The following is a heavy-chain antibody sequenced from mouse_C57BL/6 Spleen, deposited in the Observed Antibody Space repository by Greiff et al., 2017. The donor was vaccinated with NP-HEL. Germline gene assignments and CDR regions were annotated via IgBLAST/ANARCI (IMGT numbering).Heavy chain of an antibody. V-gene: IGHV1-54*01. CDR2: INPGSGGT. CDR1: GYAFTNSL. Sequence: QVQLQQSGAELVRPGTSVKVSCKASGYAFTNSLIEWVKQRPGQGLEWIGVINPGSGGTNYNEKFKGKATLTADKSSSTAYMQLSSLTSADSAVYVCAGANYGSSPYWCFDDWGTGTTVTVSS. CDR3: AGANYGSSPYWCFDD. J-gene: IGHJ1*03. D-gene: IGHD1-1*01.